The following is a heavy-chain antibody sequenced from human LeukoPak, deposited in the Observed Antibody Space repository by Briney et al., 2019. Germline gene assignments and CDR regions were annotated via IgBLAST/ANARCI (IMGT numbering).Heavy chain of an antibody. J-gene: IGHJ6*03. V-gene: IGHV3-23*01. CDR2: ISGSGSGGST. CDR1: GFTFSSYG. CDR3: ARTWYYYYYMDV. Sequence: GGSLRLSCAASGFTFSSYGMTWVRQAPGKGLEWVSAISGSGSGGSTYYADSVKGRFTISRDNAKNSLYLQMNSLRAEDTAVYYCARTWYYYYYMDVWGKGTTVTISS.